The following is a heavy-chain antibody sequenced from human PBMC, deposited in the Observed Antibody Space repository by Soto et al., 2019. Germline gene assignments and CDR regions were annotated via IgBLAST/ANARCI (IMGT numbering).Heavy chain of an antibody. J-gene: IGHJ4*02. Sequence: GGSLRLSCAASGFTFSGSTLHWVRQASGKGLEWVGRIGSKANNYAAAYAVSLKGRFTISRDDSRNTAYLQMSSLKTADTAVYYCATPTPLRGAMITNINFDFWGQGTPVTVSS. CDR1: GFTFSGST. V-gene: IGHV3-73*01. CDR2: IGSKANNYAA. CDR3: ATPTPLRGAMITNINFDF. D-gene: IGHD3-10*01.